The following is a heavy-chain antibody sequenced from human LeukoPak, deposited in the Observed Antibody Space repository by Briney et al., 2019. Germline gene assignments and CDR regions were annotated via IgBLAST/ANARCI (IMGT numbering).Heavy chain of an antibody. CDR2: IYHSGST. J-gene: IGHJ5*02. D-gene: IGHD6-13*01. CDR3: AGGGAAAGKRGQYNWFDP. CDR1: GVSISSGGYS. Sequence: SETLSLTCAVSGVSISSGGYSWSWIRQPPGKGLEWIGYIYHSGSTYYNPSLKSRVTISVDRSKNQFSLKLSSVTAADTAVYYCAGGGAAAGKRGQYNWFDPWGQGTLVTVSS. V-gene: IGHV4-30-2*01.